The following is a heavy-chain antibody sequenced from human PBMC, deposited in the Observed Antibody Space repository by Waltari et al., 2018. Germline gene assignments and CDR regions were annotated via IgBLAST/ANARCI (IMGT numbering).Heavy chain of an antibody. CDR2: IYYSGST. Sequence: QGQLQESSSGLVTPSETLSLTCTVPGGSISSHYWSWIRQPPGKGLEWIGYIYYSGSTNYNPSLKSRVTISVDTSKNQFSLKLSSVTAADTPVYYCAIVPLGRGGSYYGFDYWGQGTLVTVSS. CDR3: AIVPLGRGGSYYGFDY. CDR1: GGSISSHY. V-gene: IGHV4-59*11. J-gene: IGHJ4*02. D-gene: IGHD1-26*01.